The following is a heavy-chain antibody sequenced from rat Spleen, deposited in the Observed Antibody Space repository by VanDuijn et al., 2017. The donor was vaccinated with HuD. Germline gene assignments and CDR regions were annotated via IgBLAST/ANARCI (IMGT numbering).Heavy chain of an antibody. CDR2: ISPSGDST. J-gene: IGHJ2*01. V-gene: IGHV5-25*01. D-gene: IGHD1-4*01. Sequence: EVQLVESGGGLVRPGRSLKLSCAASGFTFSNHDMAWVRQAPTKGLEWLASISPSGDSTYYRDSVKGRLTVSRDDAKTTLYLQMDSLRSEDTATYYCARPNYPGFNYFDYWGQGVMVTVSS. CDR3: ARPNYPGFNYFDY. CDR1: GFTFSNHD.